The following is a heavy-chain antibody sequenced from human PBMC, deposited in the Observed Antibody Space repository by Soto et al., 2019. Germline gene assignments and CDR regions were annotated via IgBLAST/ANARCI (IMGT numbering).Heavy chain of an antibody. D-gene: IGHD6-19*01. V-gene: IGHV4-61*01. CDR3: ARGIEGWYQGRDYSGMDV. CDR2: IYYSGST. J-gene: IGHJ6*02. Sequence: QVQLQESGPGLVKPSETLSLTCTVSGGSVSSGSYYWSWIRQPPGKGLEWIGYIYYSGSTNYNPSPKGRVTSSADTSKTQFSLKLRSVTAADTAVYYCARGIEGWYQGRDYSGMDVWGQGTTVTVSS. CDR1: GGSVSSGSYY.